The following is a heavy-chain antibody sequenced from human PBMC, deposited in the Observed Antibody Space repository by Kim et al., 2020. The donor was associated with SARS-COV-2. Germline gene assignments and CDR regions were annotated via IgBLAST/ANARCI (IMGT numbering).Heavy chain of an antibody. Sequence: SETLSLTCTVSGGSISSYYWSWIRQPPGKGLEWIGYIYYSGSTNYNPSLKSRVTISVDTSKNQFSLKLSSVTAADTAVYYCARDNPTYYYGSGSYSYWYFDLWGRGTLVTVSS. CDR3: ARDNPTYYYGSGSYSYWYFDL. D-gene: IGHD3-10*01. CDR2: IYYSGST. J-gene: IGHJ2*01. CDR1: GGSISSYY. V-gene: IGHV4-59*13.